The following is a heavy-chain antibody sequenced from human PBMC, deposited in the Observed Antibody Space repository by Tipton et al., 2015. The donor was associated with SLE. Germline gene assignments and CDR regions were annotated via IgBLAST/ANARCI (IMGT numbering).Heavy chain of an antibody. D-gene: IGHD3-3*01. Sequence: TLSLTCSVSGDSVRTNYWNWIRQPAGKGLEWIGRMYGTGEASYNPSPESRLTISADTSQNQIFLELNSVTAADTAVYYCARIRPGHGDPFDFWGQGILVTVSS. CDR3: ARIRPGHGDPFDF. J-gene: IGHJ4*02. V-gene: IGHV4-4*07. CDR2: MYGTGEA. CDR1: GDSVRTNY.